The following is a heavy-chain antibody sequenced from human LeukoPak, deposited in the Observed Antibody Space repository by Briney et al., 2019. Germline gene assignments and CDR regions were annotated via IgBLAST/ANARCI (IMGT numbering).Heavy chain of an antibody. CDR3: AALIIGRPFDY. CDR2: IKQDGSET. CDR1: GFTFSAYW. J-gene: IGHJ4*02. Sequence: GGPLRLSCVASGFTFSAYWMSWVRQAPGKGLEYMASIKQDGSETYYVDSVKGRFTISRDNAKDSLDLQMNNLRAEDTAVYYCAALIIGRPFDYWGQGTLVIVSS. D-gene: IGHD1-26*01. V-gene: IGHV3-7*03.